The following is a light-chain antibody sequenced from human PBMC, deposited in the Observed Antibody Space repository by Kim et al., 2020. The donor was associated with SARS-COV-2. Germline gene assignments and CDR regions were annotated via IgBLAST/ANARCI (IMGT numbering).Light chain of an antibody. CDR2: GKN. CDR1: RLRSYY. CDR3: NSRDSSGNHLV. J-gene: IGLJ2*01. V-gene: IGLV3-19*01. Sequence: AQGQTVRITCQGDRLRSYYASWYQQKPGQAPVLVIYGKNNRPSGIPDRFSGSSSGNTASLTITGAQTEDEADYYCNSRDSSGNHLVFGGGTQLTVL.